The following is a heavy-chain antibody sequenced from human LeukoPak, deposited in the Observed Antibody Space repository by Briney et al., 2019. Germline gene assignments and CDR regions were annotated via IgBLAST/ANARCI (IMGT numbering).Heavy chain of an antibody. CDR1: GFTFSNHW. V-gene: IGHV3-74*01. J-gene: IGHJ4*02. D-gene: IGHD1-1*01. CDR2: TNGDGGTT. Sequence: PGGSLRLSCAASGFTFSNHWMQWVRQAPGKGLVFVSRTNGDGGTTSYADSVKGRFTISRDNDKNILYLQMNSLRAEDTAVYYCARESDASNDLDYWGQGTLVPVSS. CDR3: ARESDASNDLDY.